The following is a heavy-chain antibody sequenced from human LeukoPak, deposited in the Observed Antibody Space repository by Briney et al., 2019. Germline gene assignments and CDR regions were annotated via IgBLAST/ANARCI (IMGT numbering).Heavy chain of an antibody. V-gene: IGHV3-30-3*01. CDR2: ISYDGSNK. CDR1: GFTFSSYA. Sequence: GGSLRLSCAASGFTFSSYAMHWVRQAPGKGLEWVAVISYDGSNKYYADSVKGRFTISRDNSKNTLYLQMNSLRAEDTAVYYCARPGVIVGASYFDYWGQGTLVTVSS. J-gene: IGHJ4*02. CDR3: ARPGVIVGASYFDY. D-gene: IGHD1-26*01.